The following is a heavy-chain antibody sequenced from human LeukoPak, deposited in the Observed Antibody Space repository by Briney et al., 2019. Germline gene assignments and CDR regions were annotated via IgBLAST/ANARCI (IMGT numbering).Heavy chain of an antibody. J-gene: IGHJ4*02. CDR2: ISAYNGNT. D-gene: IGHD3-10*01. CDR1: GGTFSSYA. CDR3: ARARMEGWFGELSESDY. Sequence: ASVKVSCKASGGTFSSYAISWVRQAPGQGLEWMGWISAYNGNTNYAQKLQGRVTMTTDTSTSTAYMELRSLRSDDTVVYYCARARMEGWFGELSESDYWGQGTLVTVSS. V-gene: IGHV1-18*01.